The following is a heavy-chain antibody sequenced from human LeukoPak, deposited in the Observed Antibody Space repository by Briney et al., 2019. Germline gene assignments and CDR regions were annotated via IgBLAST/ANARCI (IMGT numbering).Heavy chain of an antibody. V-gene: IGHV4-59*01. D-gene: IGHD3-22*01. CDR1: GGSISSYY. J-gene: IGHJ4*02. CDR3: ARDRPYDSSGYYQYYFDY. Sequence: SETLSLTCTVSGGSISSYYWSWIRQPPGKGLEWIGYIYYSGSTNYNPSLKSRVTISADTSKNQFSLKLSSVTAADTTVYYCARDRPYDSSGYYQYYFDYWGQGTLVTVSS. CDR2: IYYSGST.